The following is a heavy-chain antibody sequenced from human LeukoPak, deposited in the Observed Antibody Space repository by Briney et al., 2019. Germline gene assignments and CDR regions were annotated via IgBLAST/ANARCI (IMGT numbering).Heavy chain of an antibody. CDR3: ARGLGNCSSTSCYHPGKYYFDY. J-gene: IGHJ4*02. Sequence: SETLSLTCAVYGETFSGYYWSWTRQPPGKGLEWIGEINHSGSTNYNPSLKSRVTISVDTSKNQFSLKLSSVTAADTAVYYCARGLGNCSSTSCYHPGKYYFDYWGQGTLVTVSS. CDR2: INHSGST. V-gene: IGHV4-34*01. CDR1: GETFSGYY. D-gene: IGHD2-2*01.